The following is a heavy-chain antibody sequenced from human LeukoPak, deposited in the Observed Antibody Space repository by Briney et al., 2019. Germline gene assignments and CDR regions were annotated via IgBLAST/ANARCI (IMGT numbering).Heavy chain of an antibody. J-gene: IGHJ6*02. D-gene: IGHD3-10*01. V-gene: IGHV1-18*01. CDR3: ARVELLWFGELRNYYYYGMDV. CDR1: GYTFTSYG. Sequence: ASVKVSCKASGYTFTSYGISWVRLAPGQGLEWMGWISAYNGNTNYAQKLQGRVTMTTDTSTSTAYMELRSLRSDDTAVYYCARVELLWFGELRNYYYYGMDVWGQGTTVTVSS. CDR2: ISAYNGNT.